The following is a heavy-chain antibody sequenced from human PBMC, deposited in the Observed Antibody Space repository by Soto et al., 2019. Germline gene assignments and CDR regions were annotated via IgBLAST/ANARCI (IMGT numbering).Heavy chain of an antibody. Sequence: EVQLLESGGGLVQPGGSLRLSCAASGFTFSSYAMSWVRQAPGKGLEWVSSISSSGDSTYYADSVKGRFTISRDISKKTLYLQMNSLRAEDTAVYYCAKDSGGNYFDYWGQGTLVTVSS. CDR1: GFTFSSYA. D-gene: IGHD1-26*01. CDR2: ISSSGDST. J-gene: IGHJ4*02. CDR3: AKDSGGNYFDY. V-gene: IGHV3-23*01.